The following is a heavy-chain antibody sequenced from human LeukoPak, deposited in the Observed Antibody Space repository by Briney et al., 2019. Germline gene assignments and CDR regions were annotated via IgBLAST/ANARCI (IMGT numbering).Heavy chain of an antibody. Sequence: PGGSLRLSCAASGFTVSSNFMSWVRQAPEKGLEWVSVMYSDGSTYYADSVKGRFTISRDNAKNSLYLQMNSLRAEDTAVYYCAREREMATIFDYWGQGTLVTVSS. CDR1: GFTVSSNF. J-gene: IGHJ4*02. CDR2: MYSDGST. D-gene: IGHD5-24*01. V-gene: IGHV3-53*01. CDR3: AREREMATIFDY.